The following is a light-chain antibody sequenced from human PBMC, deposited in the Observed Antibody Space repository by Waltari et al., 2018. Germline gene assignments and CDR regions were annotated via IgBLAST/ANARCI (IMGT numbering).Light chain of an antibody. CDR3: QQHKNWPPL. CDR2: GAS. V-gene: IGKV3-15*01. CDR1: QSVSSS. J-gene: IGKJ4*01. Sequence: EILMTQSRVTPSVSSGESATLACRASQSVSSSLAWYQQKPGQAPRLLIYGASTRATAIPARFSCSWSGTECTLSISRLQSEDCAVYYCQQHKNWPPLFVGGTKVEIK.